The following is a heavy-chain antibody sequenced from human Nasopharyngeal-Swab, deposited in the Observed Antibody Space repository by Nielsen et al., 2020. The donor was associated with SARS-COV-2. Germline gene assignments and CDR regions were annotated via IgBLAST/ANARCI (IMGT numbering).Heavy chain of an antibody. Sequence: GESLKISCAASGFTFSSYAMSWVRQAPGKGLEWVSAISGSGGSTYYADSVKGRFTISRDNSKNTLYLQMNSLRAEDTAVYYCANHYSSGWYPPAFSGYYYGMDVWGQGTTVTVSS. J-gene: IGHJ6*02. CDR1: GFTFSSYA. D-gene: IGHD6-19*01. V-gene: IGHV3-23*01. CDR2: ISGSGGST. CDR3: ANHYSSGWYPPAFSGYYYGMDV.